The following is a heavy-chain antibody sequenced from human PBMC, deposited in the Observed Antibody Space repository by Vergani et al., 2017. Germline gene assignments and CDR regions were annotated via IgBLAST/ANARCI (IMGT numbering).Heavy chain of an antibody. Sequence: EVQLVESGGGLVQPGGSLRLSCAASGFTFSSYSMNWVRQAPGKGLEWVSYMSSSGSTIYYADSVKGRFTISRDNAKNSLYLQMNSLRAEDTAVYYCARVDDCSSTSCYVGYYYYCMDVWGQGTTVTVSS. CDR3: ARVDDCSSTSCYVGYYYYCMDV. V-gene: IGHV3-48*04. J-gene: IGHJ6*02. D-gene: IGHD2-2*01. CDR1: GFTFSSYS. CDR2: MSSSGSTI.